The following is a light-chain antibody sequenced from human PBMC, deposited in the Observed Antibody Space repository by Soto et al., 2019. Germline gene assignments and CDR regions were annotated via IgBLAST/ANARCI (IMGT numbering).Light chain of an antibody. CDR3: QQSYSSLVYT. J-gene: IGKJ2*01. CDR1: QSIGTY. Sequence: DIQMTQSPSSLSASVGDRVTITCRASQSIGTYLNWYQQIPGKAPKLLIYAASNLQSGVPSRFSGSGSGTDFTLTISSLQPEDFAPYHCQQSYSSLVYTFGQGTRLEIK. CDR2: AAS. V-gene: IGKV1-39*01.